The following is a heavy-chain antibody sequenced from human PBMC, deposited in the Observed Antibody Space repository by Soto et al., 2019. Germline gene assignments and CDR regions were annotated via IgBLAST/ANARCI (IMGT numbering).Heavy chain of an antibody. CDR3: ARESEDLTSNFDY. J-gene: IGHJ4*02. CDR2: IKQDGGEK. V-gene: IGHV3-7*01. CDR1: GFTFSGYW. Sequence: PGGSLRLSYAASGFTFSGYWMSWVRQPAGKGLEWVANIKQDGGEKYYADSMKGRFTISRDNAKNSLYLEMNSLRAEDTAVYYCARESEDLTSNFDYWGQGTLVTVSS.